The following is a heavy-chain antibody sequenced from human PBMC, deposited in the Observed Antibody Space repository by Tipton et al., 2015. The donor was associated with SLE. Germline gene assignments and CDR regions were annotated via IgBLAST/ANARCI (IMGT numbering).Heavy chain of an antibody. CDR3: ARSRIGLGYNYDMDV. CDR1: GGSIGSSTYY. V-gene: IGHV4-39*07. Sequence: TLSLTCTVSGGSIGSSTYYWGWIRQPPGKGLEWIGSIYYSGSTYYRPSLKSRVTISVDTSKNQFSLKLNSLTAADTAVYYCARSRIGLGYNYDMDVWGKGTTVTVSS. J-gene: IGHJ6*03. CDR2: IYYSGST. D-gene: IGHD1-1*01.